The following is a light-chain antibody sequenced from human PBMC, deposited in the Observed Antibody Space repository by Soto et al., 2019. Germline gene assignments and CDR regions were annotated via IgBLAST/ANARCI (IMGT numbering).Light chain of an antibody. CDR3: SSYTGDRAYLM. CDR2: GVT. V-gene: IGLV2-14*01. Sequence: QSALTQPASVSGSPGQSVTISCTGTTKDVGRYEYVTWYQKQPGKPPRVIIYGVTYRPSGVSNRFSGSKSANTASLTISGLQAEDEGDYYCSSYTGDRAYLMFGGGTKLTVL. J-gene: IGLJ3*02. CDR1: TKDVGRYEY.